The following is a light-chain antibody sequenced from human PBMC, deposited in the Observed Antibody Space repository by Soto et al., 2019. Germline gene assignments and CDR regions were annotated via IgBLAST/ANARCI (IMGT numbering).Light chain of an antibody. V-gene: IGKV3-15*01. J-gene: IGKJ4*01. CDR2: GAS. CDR3: QHYTNWPLT. Sequence: EIVMTQSPATLSLSPGERATLSCRASHSVSSRFAWYQQKPGQAPRLLIYGASTRATGLPARFSGSGSGTEFTLTISSLQSEDVAVYYCQHYTNWPLTFGGGTKVEIK. CDR1: HSVSSR.